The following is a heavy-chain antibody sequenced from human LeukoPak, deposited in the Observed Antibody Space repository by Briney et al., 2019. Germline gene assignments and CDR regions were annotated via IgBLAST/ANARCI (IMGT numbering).Heavy chain of an antibody. CDR2: VRSKAYGGTA. D-gene: IGHD3-22*01. J-gene: IGHJ4*02. V-gene: IGHV3-49*04. CDR3: SRAQSNYYDSSAFSN. CDR1: GFSFGDYA. Sequence: GGSLRLSCTASGFSFGDYAMSWVRQAPGKGLEWVGFVRSKAYGGTAEYAASVKGRFTISRDDSKSIAYLQMNSLKTEDTAVYYCSRAQSNYYDSSAFSNWGQGTLVTVSS.